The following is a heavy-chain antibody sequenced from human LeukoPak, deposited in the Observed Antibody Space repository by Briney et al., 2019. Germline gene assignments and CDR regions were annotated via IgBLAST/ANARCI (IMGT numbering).Heavy chain of an antibody. J-gene: IGHJ4*02. V-gene: IGHV4-4*07. CDR1: GGSISSYY. CDR2: IHTSGST. D-gene: IGHD5-18*01. CDR3: ARGLYRYSYGTYYFAY. Sequence: SETLSLTCTFSGGSISSYYRSWIRQPAGKGLEWIGRIHTSGSTNYSPSLKSRVTMSVDTSKNQFSLKLSSVTAADTAVYYCARGLYRYSYGTYYFAYWGQGTLVTVSS.